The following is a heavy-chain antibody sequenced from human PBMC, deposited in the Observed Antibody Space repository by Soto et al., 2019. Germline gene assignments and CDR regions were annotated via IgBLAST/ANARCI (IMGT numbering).Heavy chain of an antibody. Sequence: GASVKVSCKASGYTFTSYAMYWVRHAPGQRLEWMGWINAGNGNTKYSQKFQGRVTITRDTSTSTAYMELSSLRSEDTAVYYCARPYSGYDFRQFDYWGQGTLVTVSS. CDR1: GYTFTSYA. J-gene: IGHJ4*02. D-gene: IGHD5-12*01. V-gene: IGHV1-3*01. CDR2: INAGNGNT. CDR3: ARPYSGYDFRQFDY.